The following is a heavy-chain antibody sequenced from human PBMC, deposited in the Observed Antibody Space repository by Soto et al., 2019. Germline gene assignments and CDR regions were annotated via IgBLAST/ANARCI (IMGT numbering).Heavy chain of an antibody. D-gene: IGHD3-10*01. V-gene: IGHV5-10-1*01. CDR1: GYRFTSYC. Sequence: GESLELSCKGSGYRFTSYCISLVRQMPGKGLEWMGRIDPSDSYNNYSPSFQGHVTISADKSISTAYLQWSSLKASETAMYYCESLKAPMDQGPSYYSGMDAWGHGTTVTVSS. J-gene: IGHJ6*02. CDR3: ESLKAPMDQGPSYYSGMDA. CDR2: IDPSDSYN.